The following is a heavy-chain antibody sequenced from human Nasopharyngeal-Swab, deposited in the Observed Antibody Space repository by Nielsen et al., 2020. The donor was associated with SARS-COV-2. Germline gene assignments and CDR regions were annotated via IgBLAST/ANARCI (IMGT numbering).Heavy chain of an antibody. D-gene: IGHD4-23*01. CDR1: GGSISSSSYY. Sequence: GSLRLSCTVSGGSISSSSYYWGWIRQPPGKGLEWIGSIYYSGSTYYNPSLKSRVTMSVDTSKNRFSLKLSSVTAADTAVYYCARHGTTVVTRSPGWFDPWGQGTLVTVSS. J-gene: IGHJ5*02. CDR3: ARHGTTVVTRSPGWFDP. V-gene: IGHV4-39*01. CDR2: IYYSGST.